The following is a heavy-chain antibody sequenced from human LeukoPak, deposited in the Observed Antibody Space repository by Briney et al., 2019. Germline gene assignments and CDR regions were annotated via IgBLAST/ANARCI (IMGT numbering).Heavy chain of an antibody. CDR2: IRYDGSNK. D-gene: IGHD4-17*01. J-gene: IGHJ4*02. Sequence: PGGSLRLSCAASGFTFSSYGMHWVRQAPGKGLEWVAFIRYDGSNKYYADSVKGRFTISRDNSKNTLYLQMNSLRAEDTAVYYCAKDAINYGDYPDYWGQGTLVTVSS. CDR1: GFTFSSYG. CDR3: AKDAINYGDYPDY. V-gene: IGHV3-30*02.